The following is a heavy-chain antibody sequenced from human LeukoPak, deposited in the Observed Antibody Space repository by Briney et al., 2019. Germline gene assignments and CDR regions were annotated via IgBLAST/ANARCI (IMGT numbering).Heavy chain of an antibody. CDR3: ARDYSSSNYYYYYMDV. CDR2: IYNSGST. J-gene: IGHJ6*03. Sequence: SETLSLTCTVSGGSISSYYWSWLRRPPGKGLEWIGYIYNSGSTNYNPSLESRVTISVDTSKNQVSLKLSSVTAADTAVYYCARDYSSSNYYYYYMDVWGKGTTVTVSS. D-gene: IGHD6-6*01. V-gene: IGHV4-59*01. CDR1: GGSISSYY.